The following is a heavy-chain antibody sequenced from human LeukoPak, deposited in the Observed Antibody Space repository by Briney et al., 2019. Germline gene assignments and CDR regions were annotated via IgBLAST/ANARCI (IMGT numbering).Heavy chain of an antibody. CDR3: ARDGGEFYYDSSGYPNDY. J-gene: IGHJ4*02. CDR2: IIPILGIA. Sequence: SVKVSCKASGGTFSSYAISWVRQAPGQGLEWMGRIIPILGIANYAQKFQGRVTITADKSTSTAYMELSSLRSEDTAVYYCARDGGEFYYDSSGYPNDYWGQGTLVTVSS. V-gene: IGHV1-69*04. D-gene: IGHD3-22*01. CDR1: GGTFSSYA.